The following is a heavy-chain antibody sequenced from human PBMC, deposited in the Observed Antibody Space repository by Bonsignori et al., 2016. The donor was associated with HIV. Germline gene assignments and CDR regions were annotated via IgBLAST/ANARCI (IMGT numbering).Heavy chain of an antibody. V-gene: IGHV4-30-2*01. Sequence: QLQLRESASRLVNPSQTLSLTCTVSGGSISASGSSWSWIRQTPGKGLEWIAYMYHSGSTYYNPSLESRTAMSIDRPNNQFSLNLTSLTAADTAVYYCVQRRSRVINLEASGWFDPWGQGTLVTVSS. D-gene: IGHD3-3*01. CDR3: VQRRSRVINLEASGWFDP. J-gene: IGHJ5*01. CDR2: MYHSGST. CDR1: GGSISASGSS.